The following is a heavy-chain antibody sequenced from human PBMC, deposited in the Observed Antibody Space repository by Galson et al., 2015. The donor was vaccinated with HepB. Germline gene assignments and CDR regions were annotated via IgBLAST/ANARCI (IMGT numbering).Heavy chain of an antibody. D-gene: IGHD3-10*01. CDR1: GFAFSSYW. CDR3: ARAIYAYGSGNDI. J-gene: IGHJ3*02. Sequence: SLRLSCAASGFAFSSYWMSWVRHAPGKGLEWVANIKQDGSEKFYADSVEGRFAIFRDNAKNSLYLQMSSLRFEDMAVYYCARAIYAYGSGNDIWGRGTMVTVSS. V-gene: IGHV3-7*01. CDR2: IKQDGSEK.